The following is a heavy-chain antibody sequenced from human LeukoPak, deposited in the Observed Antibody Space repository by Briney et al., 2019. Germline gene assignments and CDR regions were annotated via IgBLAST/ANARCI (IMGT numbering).Heavy chain of an antibody. CDR2: VSSDGSIT. CDR1: GFTFSSYW. J-gene: IGHJ4*02. Sequence: GGSLRLSCAASGFTFSSYWMHWVRQAPGKGLVWVSRVSSDGSITDYTDSVKGRFTISRDNAKNTLYLQMNSLRAEDTAMYYCVRAVGGNDGQTFGYWAQGTLVTVSS. CDR3: VRAVGGNDGQTFGY. D-gene: IGHD3-3*01. V-gene: IGHV3-74*01.